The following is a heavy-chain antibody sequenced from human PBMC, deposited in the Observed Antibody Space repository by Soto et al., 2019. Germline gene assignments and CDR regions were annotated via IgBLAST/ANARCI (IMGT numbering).Heavy chain of an antibody. V-gene: IGHV3-21*01. CDR1: GFTFSSYS. CDR2: ISSSSSYI. J-gene: IGHJ4*02. CDR3: AKDRVGRTFYTSLAF. D-gene: IGHD3-16*01. Sequence: GGSLRLSCAASGFTFSSYSMNWVRQAPGKGLEWVSSISSSSSYIYYADSVKGRFTISRDNAKNSLYLQMNSLRAEDTAVYYCAKDRVGRTFYTSLAFWGQGTLVTVSS.